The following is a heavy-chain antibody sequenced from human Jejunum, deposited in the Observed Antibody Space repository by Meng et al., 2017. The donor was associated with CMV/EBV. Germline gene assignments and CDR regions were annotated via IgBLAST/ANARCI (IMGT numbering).Heavy chain of an antibody. J-gene: IGHJ5*02. V-gene: IGHV1-2*06. D-gene: IGHD6-19*01. CDR1: GYTFTGYY. CDR3: AHQAVAGTRGWFDP. Sequence: QVQMGQFVAEVKKPGASVKVPVKASGYTFTGYYMHWVRQAPGQGLEWMGRINPNSGGTNYAQKFQGRVTMTRDTSISTAYMELSRLRSDDTAVYYCAHQAVAGTRGWFDPWGQGTLVTVSS. CDR2: INPNSGGT.